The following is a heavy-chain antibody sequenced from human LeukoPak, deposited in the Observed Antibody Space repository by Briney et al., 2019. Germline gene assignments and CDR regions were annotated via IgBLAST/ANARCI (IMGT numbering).Heavy chain of an antibody. Sequence: GASVKVSCKASGYTFTSYDINWVRQATGQGLEWMGWMNPNSGDTGYAQKFQGRVTITRNTSISTAYMELSSLRSEDTAVYYCASFGYSGYETALAFDYWGQGTLVTVSS. CDR1: GYTFTSYD. CDR2: MNPNSGDT. CDR3: ASFGYSGYETALAFDY. D-gene: IGHD5-12*01. J-gene: IGHJ4*02. V-gene: IGHV1-8*03.